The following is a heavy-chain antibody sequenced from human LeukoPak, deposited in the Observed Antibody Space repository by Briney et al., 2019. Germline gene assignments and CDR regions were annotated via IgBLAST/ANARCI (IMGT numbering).Heavy chain of an antibody. V-gene: IGHV4-30-4*01. D-gene: IGHD3-10*01. CDR3: ARVEDSGWYYFDY. J-gene: IGHJ4*02. CDR2: IYYSGST. Sequence: SETLSLTCTVSGGSISSGGYYWSWIRQPPGKGLEWIGYIYYSGSTYYNPSLKSRVTISVDTSKNQFSLKLSSVTAVDTAVYYCARVEDSGWYYFDYWGQGTLVTVSS. CDR1: GGSISSGGYY.